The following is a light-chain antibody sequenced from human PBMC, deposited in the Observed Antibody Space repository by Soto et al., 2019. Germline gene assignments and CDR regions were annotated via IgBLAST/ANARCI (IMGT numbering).Light chain of an antibody. CDR1: QSVLYSSDNKNY. CDR3: QQYYITPLT. J-gene: IGKJ1*01. V-gene: IGKV4-1*01. Sequence: DIVMAQSPDSLAVSLGERATINCKSSQSVLYSSDNKNYLAWYQHKPGQPPKLLIYWASTREFGVPDRFSGSGSGKDFALTISSLQAEDVAVYYCQQYYITPLTFGQGTKVEIK. CDR2: WAS.